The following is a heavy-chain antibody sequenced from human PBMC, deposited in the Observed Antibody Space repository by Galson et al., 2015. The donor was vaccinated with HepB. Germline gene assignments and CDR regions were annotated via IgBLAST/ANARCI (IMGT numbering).Heavy chain of an antibody. CDR2: INPSGGST. V-gene: IGHV1-46*04. D-gene: IGHD3-10*01. J-gene: IGHJ3*02. CDR1: GYTFTSYY. CDR3: AISLVVDAFDI. Sequence: VKVSCKASGYTFTSYYMHWVRQAPGQGLEWMGIINPSGGSTSYAQKLQGRVTMTRDTSTSTVYMELSSLRSEDTAVYYCAISLVVDAFDIWGQGTMVTVSS.